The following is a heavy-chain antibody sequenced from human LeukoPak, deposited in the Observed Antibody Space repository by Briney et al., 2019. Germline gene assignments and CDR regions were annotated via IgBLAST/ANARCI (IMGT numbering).Heavy chain of an antibody. CDR2: IWYDGSNK. V-gene: IGHV3-33*01. D-gene: IGHD4-17*01. Sequence: GGSLRLSCAASGFTFSSYGMHWVRQAPGKGLEWVAVIWYDGSNKYYADSVKGRFTISRDNSKNTLYLQVNSLRAEDTAVYYCARDGTRDYGDHYFDYWGQGTLVTVSS. CDR3: ARDGTRDYGDHYFDY. CDR1: GFTFSSYG. J-gene: IGHJ4*02.